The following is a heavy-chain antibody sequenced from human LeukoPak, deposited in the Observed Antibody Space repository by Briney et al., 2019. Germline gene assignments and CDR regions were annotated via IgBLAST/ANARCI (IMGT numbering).Heavy chain of an antibody. CDR3: ARDYPTTTVAYRPGYYYGMDV. V-gene: IGHV1-3*01. D-gene: IGHD4-23*01. CDR1: GYTFTSYA. CDR2: INAGNGNT. J-gene: IGHJ6*02. Sequence: GASVKVSCKASGYTFTSYAMHWVRQAPGQRLEWMGWINAGNGNTKYSQKFQGRVTITRDTSASTAYMELSSLRSEDTAVYYCARDYPTTTVAYRPGYYYGMDVWGQGTTVTVSS.